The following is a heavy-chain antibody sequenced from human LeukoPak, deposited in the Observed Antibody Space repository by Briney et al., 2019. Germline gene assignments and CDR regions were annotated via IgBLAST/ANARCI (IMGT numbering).Heavy chain of an antibody. D-gene: IGHD4-17*01. V-gene: IGHV1-69*04. Sequence: SVKVSCKASGGTFSSYAISWVRQAPGQGLEWMGRIIPSLGIANYAQKFQGRVTITADKSTSTAYMELRSLRSEDTAVYYCARGSPHYYGDYLSSYFDYWGQGTLVTVSP. CDR3: ARGSPHYYGDYLSSYFDY. J-gene: IGHJ4*02. CDR2: IIPSLGIA. CDR1: GGTFSSYA.